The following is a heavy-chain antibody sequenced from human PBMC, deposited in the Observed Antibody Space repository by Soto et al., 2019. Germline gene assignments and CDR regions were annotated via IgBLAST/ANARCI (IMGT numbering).Heavy chain of an antibody. D-gene: IGHD5-12*01. Sequence: QVQLVQSGPEVKKPGSSVKVSCKVSGGTFGSDAINWVRQAPGQGLEWVGRIIPIFRTRNYAQNLQGRVTISADKSTTTAYMELSSLTSDDTALYYCARDTTSSGYYTSWLDPWGQGTLVTVSS. CDR2: IIPIFRTR. V-gene: IGHV1-69*06. J-gene: IGHJ5*02. CDR1: GGTFGSDA. CDR3: ARDTTSSGYYTSWLDP.